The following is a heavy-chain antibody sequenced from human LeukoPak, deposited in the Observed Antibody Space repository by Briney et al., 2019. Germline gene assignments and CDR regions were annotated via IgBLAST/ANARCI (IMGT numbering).Heavy chain of an antibody. J-gene: IGHJ4*02. V-gene: IGHV4-61*01. CDR3: ARGQRRLQDY. CDR2: IYYSGST. Sequence: PSETLSLTCTVSGGSVSSDSYFWTWIRQPPGKRLEWIGYIYYSGSTNYNPSLKSRVTISLDTSKSQISLKLSSVTAADTAVYYCARGQRRLQDYWGQGTLVTVSS. CDR1: GGSVSSDSYF.